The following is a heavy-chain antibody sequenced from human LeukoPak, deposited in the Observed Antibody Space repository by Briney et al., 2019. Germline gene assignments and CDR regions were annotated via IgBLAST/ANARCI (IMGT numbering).Heavy chain of an antibody. CDR1: GFTFTSYV. D-gene: IGHD3-22*01. J-gene: IGHJ4*02. Sequence: ASVKVSCKASGFTFTSYVISWVRQAPGQGLEWRGWISVYNGNTNYAQKLQGRVTMTTDTSTSTAYMELRSLRSDDTAVYYCARETDSMVDYWGQGTLVTVSS. CDR3: ARETDSMVDY. CDR2: ISVYNGNT. V-gene: IGHV1-18*04.